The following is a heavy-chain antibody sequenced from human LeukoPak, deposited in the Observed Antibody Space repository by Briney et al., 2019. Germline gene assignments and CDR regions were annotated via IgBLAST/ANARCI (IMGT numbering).Heavy chain of an antibody. J-gene: IGHJ4*02. V-gene: IGHV1-3*01. CDR1: GYTFTSYA. CDR2: INAGNGNT. Sequence: ASVKVSCKASGYTFTSYAMHWVRQAPGQRLEWMGWINAGNGNTKYSQKFQGRVTTTRDTSASTAYMELSSLRSEDTAVYYCARSRVVPAASYYFDYWGQGTLVTVSS. D-gene: IGHD2-2*01. CDR3: ARSRVVPAASYYFDY.